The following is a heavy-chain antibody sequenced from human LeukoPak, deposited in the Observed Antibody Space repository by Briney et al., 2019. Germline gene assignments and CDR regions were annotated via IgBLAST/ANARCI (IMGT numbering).Heavy chain of an antibody. CDR2: ISAYNGNT. J-gene: IGHJ4*02. CDR3: ARDPRYDYNFDY. D-gene: IGHD3-10*01. CDR1: GYTFTSYG. Sequence: ASVKVSCKASGYTFTSYGTSWVRQAPGQGLEWMGWISAYNGNTNYAQKLQGRVTMTTDTSTSTAYMELSRLRSDDTAVYYCARDPRYDYNFDYWGQGTLVTVSS. V-gene: IGHV1-18*01.